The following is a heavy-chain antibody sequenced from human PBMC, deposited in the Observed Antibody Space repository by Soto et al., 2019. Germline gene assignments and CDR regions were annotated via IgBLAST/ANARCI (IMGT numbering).Heavy chain of an antibody. Sequence: QVQLVQSGAEVRKPGSSVILSCKASGGTFTSHAFSWVRQAPGQGLEWMGGIIPLFGTANYAQKFQGRVTITADEGTRTVFMELSRLRSEDTAVFYCASPTRVLTGGAFDSWGQGTLVTVSS. CDR2: IIPLFGTA. CDR1: GGTFTSHA. CDR3: ASPTRVLTGGAFDS. J-gene: IGHJ4*02. V-gene: IGHV1-69*01. D-gene: IGHD3-10*01.